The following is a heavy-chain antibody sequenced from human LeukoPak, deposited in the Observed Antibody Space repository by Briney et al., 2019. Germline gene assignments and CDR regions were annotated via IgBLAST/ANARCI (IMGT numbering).Heavy chain of an antibody. CDR2: IDPNGGTT. CDR3: AREGGTREYNGDTWRHFFDF. V-gene: IGHV1-46*01. Sequence: ASVKVSCKASGYSFSVYSIDWVRQAPGQGLEWVGTIDPNGGTTSLAQKFQGRVTLTRDMSTNTVSVELRSLRPEDTAVYFCAREGGTREYNGDTWRHFFDFWGQGTLVTVSA. CDR1: GYSFSVYS. J-gene: IGHJ4*02. D-gene: IGHD4-17*01.